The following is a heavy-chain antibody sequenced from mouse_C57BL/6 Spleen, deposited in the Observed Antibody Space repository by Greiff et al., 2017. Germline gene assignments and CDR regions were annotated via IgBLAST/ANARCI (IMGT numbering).Heavy chain of an antibody. CDR1: GFTFSSYG. J-gene: IGHJ4*01. CDR3: ARQGDWGGAMDY. CDR2: ISSGGSYT. D-gene: IGHD4-1*01. Sequence: EVKLMESGGDLVKPGGSLKLSCAASGFTFSSYGMSWVRQTPDKRLEWVATISSGGSYTYYPDSVKGRFTISRDNAKNTLYLQMSSLKSEDTAMYYCARQGDWGGAMDYWGQGTSVTVSS. V-gene: IGHV5-6*01.